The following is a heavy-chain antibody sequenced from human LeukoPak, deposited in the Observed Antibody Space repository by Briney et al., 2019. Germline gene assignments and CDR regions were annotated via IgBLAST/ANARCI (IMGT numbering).Heavy chain of an antibody. V-gene: IGHV3-7*01. CDR3: ARDLAYSRLDY. D-gene: IGHD5-18*01. Sequence: GASVKVSCKAYGGTFSSSWMDWVRQAPGKWLEWVASINPDGNKKYSADSVKGRFTISRDNAENSLYLQMNSLRVEDTAFYYCARDLAYSRLDYWGQGMLVTVSS. J-gene: IGHJ4*02. CDR1: GGTFSSSW. CDR2: INPDGNKK.